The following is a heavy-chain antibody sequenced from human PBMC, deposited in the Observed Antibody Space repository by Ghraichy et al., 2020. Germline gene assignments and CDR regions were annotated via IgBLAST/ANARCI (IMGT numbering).Heavy chain of an antibody. CDR3: AKAVYGGDSGGYYFDF. Sequence: GGSLRLSCAASGFSFSSYALDWVHQAPGKGLEWVSVISGSGGNTYYADSVKGRFTISRDNYQNIMYLQMNSLRAEDTAVYYCAKAVYGGDSGGYYFDFWGQGTLVAVSS. CDR1: GFSFSSYA. D-gene: IGHD4-23*01. CDR2: ISGSGGNT. J-gene: IGHJ4*02. V-gene: IGHV3-23*01.